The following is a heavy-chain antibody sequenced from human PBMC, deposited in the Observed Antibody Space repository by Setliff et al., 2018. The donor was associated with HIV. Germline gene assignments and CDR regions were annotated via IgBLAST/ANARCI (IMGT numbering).Heavy chain of an antibody. D-gene: IGHD6-19*01. V-gene: IGHV4-4*07. CDR2: IYISGST. CDR1: GGCISSYY. Sequence: SETLSLTGTVSGGCISSYYWSWIRQPAGKGLEWIGHIYISGSTNYNPSFNSRVTMSVDTSKNQFSLRLTSVTAADTAMYHCARDRSSGWSKDWFDTWGQGILVTVSS. J-gene: IGHJ5*02. CDR3: ARDRSSGWSKDWFDT.